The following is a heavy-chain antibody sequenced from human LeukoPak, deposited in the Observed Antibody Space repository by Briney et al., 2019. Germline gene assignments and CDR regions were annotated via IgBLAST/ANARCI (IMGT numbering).Heavy chain of an antibody. CDR1: GGSITSYY. Sequence: SETLSLTCTVSGGSITSYYWSWIRQPPGKGLEWIGYIYNSETINYNPSLTSRVTISLDTSKNQVSLKPTSVTAADTAVYYCVRVGGASSILSTFDIWGQGTMVTVSS. J-gene: IGHJ3*02. D-gene: IGHD6-6*01. CDR2: IYNSETI. CDR3: VRVGGASSILSTFDI. V-gene: IGHV4-59*01.